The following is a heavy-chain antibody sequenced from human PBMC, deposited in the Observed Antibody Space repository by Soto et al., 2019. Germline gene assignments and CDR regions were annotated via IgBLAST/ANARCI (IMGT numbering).Heavy chain of an antibody. J-gene: IGHJ4*02. CDR2: INPNSGGT. Sequence: GASVKVSCKASGYTFTGYYMHWVRQAPGQGLEWMGWINPNSGGTNYAQKFQGWVTMTRDTSISTAYMELSRLRSDDTAVYYCARESGIAAAGNPDKLDYWGQGTLVTVSS. D-gene: IGHD6-13*01. V-gene: IGHV1-2*04. CDR3: ARESGIAAAGNPDKLDY. CDR1: GYTFTGYY.